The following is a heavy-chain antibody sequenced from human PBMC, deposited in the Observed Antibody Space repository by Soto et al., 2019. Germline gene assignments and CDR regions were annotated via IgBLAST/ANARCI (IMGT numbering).Heavy chain of an antibody. J-gene: IGHJ4*02. CDR1: GYTFTSYG. CDR3: ARSKSEKTYDSSGYVDY. V-gene: IGHV1-18*01. CDR2: ISAYNGNT. Sequence: ASVKVSCKASGYTFTSYGISWVRQAPGQGLEWMGWISAYNGNTNYAQKLQGRVTMTTDTSTSTAYMELRSLRSDDTAVYYCARSKSEKTYDSSGYVDYWGQGTLVTVSS. D-gene: IGHD3-22*01.